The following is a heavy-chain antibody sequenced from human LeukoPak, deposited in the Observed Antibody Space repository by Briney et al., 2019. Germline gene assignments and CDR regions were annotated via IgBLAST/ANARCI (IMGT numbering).Heavy chain of an antibody. J-gene: IGHJ4*02. CDR2: INHSGST. D-gene: IGHD1-1*01. CDR1: GGSFSGYY. CDR3: AKDRAGTTDY. V-gene: IGHV4-34*01. Sequence: SETLSLTCAVYGGSFSGYYWSWIRQPPGKGLEWIGEINHSGSTNYNPSLKSRVTISVDTSENQFSLKLNSVTAADTALYYCAKDRAGTTDYWGRGTLVTVSS.